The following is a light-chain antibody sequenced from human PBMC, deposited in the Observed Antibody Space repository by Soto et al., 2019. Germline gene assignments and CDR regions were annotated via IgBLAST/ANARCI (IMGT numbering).Light chain of an antibody. V-gene: IGKV1-9*01. J-gene: IGKJ4*01. CDR1: QGISDY. Sequence: DILLTQSPSFLSASLGDRVTLSCRASQGISDYLAWYQQKPGQAPKLLIYGASTLQSGVPSRFSGSASGTEFPLTISSQQPEDFATYFCQQFNAYPLTFGGGTKLEVK. CDR2: GAS. CDR3: QQFNAYPLT.